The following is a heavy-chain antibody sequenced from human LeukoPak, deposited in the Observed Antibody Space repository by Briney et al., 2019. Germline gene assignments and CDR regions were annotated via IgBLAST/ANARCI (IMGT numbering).Heavy chain of an antibody. CDR2: IYTSGST. V-gene: IGHV4-61*02. J-gene: IGHJ6*03. Sequence: SETLSLTCTVSGGSISSGSYYWSWIRQPAGTGLEWIGRIYTSGSTNYNPSLKSRVTISVDTSKNQFSLKLSSVTAADTAVYYCARVTSPRYYYYMDVWGKGTTVTVSS. CDR3: ARVTSPRYYYYMDV. CDR1: GGSISSGSYY. D-gene: IGHD1-20*01.